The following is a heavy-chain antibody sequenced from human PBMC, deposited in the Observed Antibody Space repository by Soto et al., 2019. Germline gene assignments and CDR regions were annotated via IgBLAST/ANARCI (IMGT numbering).Heavy chain of an antibody. CDR1: GGTFNTYI. V-gene: IGHV1-69*01. Sequence: QVQLVQSGAEVKKPGSSVKVSCKASGGTFNTYIITWVRQAPGQGLEWMGGIIPSFGTANYAPKFRGRVTITADDSTTTVYMEVSSLRSEDTAVYFCATVETPGGGSPASPTPQAFVVWGQGTEVTVSS. CDR3: ATVETPGGGSPASPTPQAFVV. J-gene: IGHJ3*01. CDR2: IIPSFGTA. D-gene: IGHD2-21*02.